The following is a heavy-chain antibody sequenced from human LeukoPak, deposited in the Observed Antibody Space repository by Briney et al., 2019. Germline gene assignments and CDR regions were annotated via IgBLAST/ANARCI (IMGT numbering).Heavy chain of an antibody. V-gene: IGHV2-5*02. CDR3: ARVVTPVPVFGAFDI. CDR2: IYWDDDK. D-gene: IGHD4-23*01. J-gene: IGHJ3*02. Sequence: KESGPTLVKPTQTLTLTCSFSGFSLSTSGLGVGWFRQPPGKALEWLALIYWDDDKDYSPSLKSRLTITKDTSKNQVVLTMTNMDPVDTATFYCARVVTPVPVFGAFDIWGQGTKVTVSS. CDR1: GFSLSTSGLG.